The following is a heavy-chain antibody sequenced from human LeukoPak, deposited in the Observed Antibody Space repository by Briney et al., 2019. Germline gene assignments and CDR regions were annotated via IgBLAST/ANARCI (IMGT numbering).Heavy chain of an antibody. J-gene: IGHJ6*02. CDR3: AKDPPPDCSGGSCSDV. Sequence: GGSLRLSCAASGFTFSSYGMHWVRQAPGKGLEWVAVISYDGSNKYYADSVKGRFTISRDNSKNTLYLQMNSLRAEDTAVYYCAKDPPPDCSGGSCSDVWGQGTTVTVSS. CDR2: ISYDGSNK. D-gene: IGHD2-15*01. CDR1: GFTFSSYG. V-gene: IGHV3-30*18.